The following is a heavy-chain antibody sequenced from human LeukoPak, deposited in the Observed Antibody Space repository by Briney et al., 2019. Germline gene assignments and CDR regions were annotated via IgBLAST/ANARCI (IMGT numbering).Heavy chain of an antibody. Sequence: RTLSHTLALSRDSLSSNSAAWNWLRQSPSRGLEWLGSTYYRSKWCNDYAVSVKSRITINPHTSKNQFSLQPTSVTPEDTAVCCCARGAGGSGYLDWGQGTLVTVSS. D-gene: IGHD3-16*01. CDR3: ARGAGGSGYLD. CDR2: TYYRSKWCN. CDR1: RDSLSSNSAA. J-gene: IGHJ4*02. V-gene: IGHV6-1*01.